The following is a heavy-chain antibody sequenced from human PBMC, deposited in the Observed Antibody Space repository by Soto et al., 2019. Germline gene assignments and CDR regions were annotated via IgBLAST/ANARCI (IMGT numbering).Heavy chain of an antibody. CDR2: IDTSGYSI. CDR3: TRDSVVPAARSDY. Sequence: PGGSLRLSCAASGFTFSNYEMSWVRQAPGKGLEWISYIDTSGYSIYYADSVKGRFTISRDNAKNSLYLQMNSLRAEDTAVYYCTRDSVVPAARSDYWGQGTVVTVPQ. D-gene: IGHD2-2*01. CDR1: GFTFSNYE. V-gene: IGHV3-48*03. J-gene: IGHJ4*02.